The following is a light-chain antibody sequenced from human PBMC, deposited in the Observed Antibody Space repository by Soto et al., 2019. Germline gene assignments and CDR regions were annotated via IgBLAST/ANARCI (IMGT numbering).Light chain of an antibody. V-gene: IGKV1-5*03. CDR3: QQYNSYSRT. CDR2: KAS. Sequence: DIQMTQFPSTLSASVGDRVTITCRASQSINNWLAWYQQKPGKAPKLLISKASSLESGVPSRFSGSGSGTEFTLTISSLQPDDFATYYCQQYNSYSRTFGQGTKVEIK. CDR1: QSINNW. J-gene: IGKJ1*01.